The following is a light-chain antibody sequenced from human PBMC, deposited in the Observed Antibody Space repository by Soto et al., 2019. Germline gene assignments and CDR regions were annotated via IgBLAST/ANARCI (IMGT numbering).Light chain of an antibody. CDR3: QQYENLPT. V-gene: IGKV1-33*01. J-gene: IGKJ5*01. CDR2: DAS. CDR1: QGIGSY. Sequence: IQLTQSPSSLSASVGDRVTITCRASQGIGSYLAWYQQKPGRAPKLLIYDASNLEAGVPSRFRGSGSGTDFTFTISRLQPEDIATYYCQQYENLPTFGQGTRLEIK.